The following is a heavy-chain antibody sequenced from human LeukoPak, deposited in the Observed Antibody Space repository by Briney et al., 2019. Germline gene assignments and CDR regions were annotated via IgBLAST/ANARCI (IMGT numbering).Heavy chain of an antibody. V-gene: IGHV3-33*01. CDR3: TRGLGLWYFDL. CDR1: GFAASEFTFGSYG. Sequence: PAGSLRLSCAASGFAASEFTFGSYGMHWVRQAPGKGLEWVAVIWYDGSNKYYADSVKGRFTISRDNSKNTLYLQMNSLRAEDTAVYYCTRGLGLWYFDLWGRGTLVTVSS. D-gene: IGHD7-27*01. CDR2: IWYDGSNK. J-gene: IGHJ2*01.